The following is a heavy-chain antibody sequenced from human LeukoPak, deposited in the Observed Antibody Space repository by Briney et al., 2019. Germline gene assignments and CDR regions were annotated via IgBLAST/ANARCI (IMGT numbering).Heavy chain of an antibody. CDR2: INHSGST. Sequence: SETLSLTCAVYGGSFSGYYWSWVRQPPGKGLEWVGEINHSGSTNYNPSLKSGVTISVDTTKNQFSLKLSPVTAADTAVYYCARMKTGGSWYYYYCMDLWGKGTTVTVSS. D-gene: IGHD6-13*01. J-gene: IGHJ6*03. CDR3: ARMKTGGSWYYYYCMDL. V-gene: IGHV4-34*01. CDR1: GGSFSGYY.